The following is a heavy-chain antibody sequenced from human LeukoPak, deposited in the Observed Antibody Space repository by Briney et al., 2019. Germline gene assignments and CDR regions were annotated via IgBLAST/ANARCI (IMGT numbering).Heavy chain of an antibody. CDR1: GYTFTSYY. D-gene: IGHD2-8*01. V-gene: IGHV1-18*04. CDR3: ARELYGNWFDP. J-gene: IGHJ5*02. Sequence: ASVKVSCKASGYTFTSYYMHWVRQAPGQGLEWMGWISAYNGNTNYAQKLQGRVTITADKSTSTAYMELSSLRSEDTAVYYCARELYGNWFDPWGQGTLATVSS. CDR2: ISAYNGNT.